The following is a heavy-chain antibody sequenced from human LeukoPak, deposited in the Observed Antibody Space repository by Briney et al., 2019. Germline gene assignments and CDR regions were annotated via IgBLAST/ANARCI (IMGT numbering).Heavy chain of an antibody. D-gene: IGHD6-19*01. CDR3: ARDLSGWVTGAFDI. CDR2: IYYSGST. Sequence: SQTLSLTCTVSAGSISSYYWSWIRQPPGKGLEWIGYIYYSGSTNYNPSLKSRVTISVDTSKNQFSLKLSSVTAADTAVYYCARDLSGWVTGAFDIWGQGTMVTVSS. V-gene: IGHV4-59*01. J-gene: IGHJ3*02. CDR1: AGSISSYY.